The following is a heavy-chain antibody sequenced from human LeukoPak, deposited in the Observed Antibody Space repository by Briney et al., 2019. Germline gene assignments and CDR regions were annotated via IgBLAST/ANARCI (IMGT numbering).Heavy chain of an antibody. V-gene: IGHV4-34*01. CDR3: ARGPSAYYMDV. CDR1: GGSFSGYY. CDR2: INHSGST. J-gene: IGHJ6*03. Sequence: PSETLSLTCAVYGGSFSGYYWSWIRQPPGKGLEWIGEINHSGSTNYNPSLKSRVTISVDTSKNQFSLKLSSVTAADTAVYYCARGPSAYYMDVWGNGTAVTVSS.